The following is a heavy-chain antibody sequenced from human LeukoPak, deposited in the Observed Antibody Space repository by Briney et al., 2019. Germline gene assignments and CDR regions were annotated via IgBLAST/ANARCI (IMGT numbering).Heavy chain of an antibody. CDR2: ISGSGGST. CDR1: GFTFSSYA. V-gene: IGHV3-23*01. J-gene: IGHJ3*02. Sequence: GGSLRLSCAASGFTFSSYAMSWVRQAPGKGLEWVSAISGSGGSTYYADSVKGRFTISRDNSKNTLYLQMNSLRAEDTAVYYCAKEDSLYSYDHPDAFDTWGQGTMVTVSS. CDR3: AKEDSLYSYDHPDAFDT. D-gene: IGHD5-18*01.